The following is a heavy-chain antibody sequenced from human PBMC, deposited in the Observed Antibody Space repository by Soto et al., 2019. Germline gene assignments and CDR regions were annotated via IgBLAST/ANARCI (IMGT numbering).Heavy chain of an antibody. D-gene: IGHD2-15*01. V-gene: IGHV3-74*01. J-gene: IGHJ6*03. CDR2: INSAGSVS. CDR3: ARGDCVGGPCYSLAGSFYYYMDV. CDR1: GFTFSNYW. Sequence: EVQLVESGGGLVQPGGSLRLSCAASGFTFSNYWMYWVRQAPGKGLVWVSRINSAGSVSSYADSVQCRLPISRDNVKKTLYLQMDSLIAEDTAVYYCARGDCVGGPCYSLAGSFYYYMDVWGKGTTVTVFS.